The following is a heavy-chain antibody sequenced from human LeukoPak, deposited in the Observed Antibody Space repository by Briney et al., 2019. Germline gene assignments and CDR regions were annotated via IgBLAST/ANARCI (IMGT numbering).Heavy chain of an antibody. D-gene: IGHD5-18*01. V-gene: IGHV3-49*04. Sequence: GGSLRLSCTASGFTFGDYAMSWVRQAPGKGLEWVGFIRSKAYGGTTEYAASVKGRFTISRDDSKSIAYLQMSSLKTEDTAVYYCTRSVDTATPFDPWGQGTLVTVSS. CDR1: GFTFGDYA. CDR3: TRSVDTATPFDP. CDR2: IRSKAYGGTT. J-gene: IGHJ5*02.